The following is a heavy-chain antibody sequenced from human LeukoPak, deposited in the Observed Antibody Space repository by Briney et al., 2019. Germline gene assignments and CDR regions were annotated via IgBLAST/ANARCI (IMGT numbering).Heavy chain of an antibody. J-gene: IGHJ6*03. CDR3: ARGLRSYYGSGSYYNSPYYYYYYYMDV. CDR1: GGTFSSYA. V-gene: IGHV1-69*05. Sequence: GASVKVSCKASGGTFSSYAISWVRQAPGQGLEWMGGIVPIFGTANYAQKFQGRVTITRDTSASTAYMELSSLRSEDMAVYYCARGLRSYYGSGSYYNSPYYYYYYYMDVWGKGTTVTISS. D-gene: IGHD3-10*01. CDR2: IVPIFGTA.